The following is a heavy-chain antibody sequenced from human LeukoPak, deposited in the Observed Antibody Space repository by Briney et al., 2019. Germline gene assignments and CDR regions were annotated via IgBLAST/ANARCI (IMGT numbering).Heavy chain of an antibody. CDR3: ARGVLEDTAMVITFRPEYYYYYMDV. J-gene: IGHJ6*03. D-gene: IGHD5-18*01. V-gene: IGHV1-8*03. Sequence: ASVKVSCKASGYTFTSYDINWVRQATGQGLEWMGWMNPNSGNTGYAQKFQGRVTITRNTSISTAYMELSSLRSEDTAVYYCARGVLEDTAMVITFRPEYYYYYMDVWGKGTTVTVSS. CDR2: MNPNSGNT. CDR1: GYTFTSYD.